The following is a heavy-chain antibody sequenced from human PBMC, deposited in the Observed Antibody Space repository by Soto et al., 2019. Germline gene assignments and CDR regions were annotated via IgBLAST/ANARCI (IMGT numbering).Heavy chain of an antibody. CDR1: GDSVSSNSAA. Sequence: LSLTCAISGDSVSSNSAAWNWIRQSPSRGLEWLGRTYYRSKWYNDYAVSVKSRITINPDTSKNQFSLQLNSVTPEDTAVYYCARAGRYSSGWYDYYYYYYGMDVWGQGTTVTVSS. D-gene: IGHD6-19*01. CDR2: TYYRSKWYN. V-gene: IGHV6-1*01. CDR3: ARAGRYSSGWYDYYYYYYGMDV. J-gene: IGHJ6*02.